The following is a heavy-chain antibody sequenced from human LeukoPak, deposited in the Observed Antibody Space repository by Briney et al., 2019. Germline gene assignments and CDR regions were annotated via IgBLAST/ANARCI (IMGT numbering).Heavy chain of an antibody. V-gene: IGHV4-34*01. CDR2: INHSGST. J-gene: IGHJ4*02. CDR3: ARDTAMDKFDY. D-gene: IGHD5-18*01. Sequence: SETLSLTCAVYGGSFSGYYWSWIRQPPGKGLEWIGEINHSGSTNYNPSLKSRVTISADTSKNQFSLKLSSVTAADTAVYYCARDTAMDKFDYWGQGTLVTVSS. CDR1: GGSFSGYY.